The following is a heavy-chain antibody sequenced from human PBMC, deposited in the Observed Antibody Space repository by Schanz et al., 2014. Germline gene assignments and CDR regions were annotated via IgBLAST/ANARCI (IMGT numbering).Heavy chain of an antibody. V-gene: IGHV3-23*04. D-gene: IGHD3-10*01. Sequence: VQLVESGGGLAQPGGSLRLSCAASGFTLSNYAMSWVRQAPGKGLEWVSALSEGGGGTHYADSVRGRFTISRDNSKSTLYLQMNSLRAEDTAVYYCAKDGPGGSGSYSADGGMDVWGQGTTVTVSS. J-gene: IGHJ6*02. CDR1: GFTLSNYA. CDR2: LSEGGGGT. CDR3: AKDGPGGSGSYSADGGMDV.